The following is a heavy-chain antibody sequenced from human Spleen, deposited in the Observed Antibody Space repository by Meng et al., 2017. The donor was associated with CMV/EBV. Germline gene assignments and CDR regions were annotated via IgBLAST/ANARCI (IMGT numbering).Heavy chain of an antibody. CDR1: GYTFTGYY. CDR2: ISAYNGNT. D-gene: IGHD6-6*01. V-gene: IGHV1-18*04. CDR3: ARWYSSSSGGDYWFDP. J-gene: IGHJ5*02. Sequence: ASVKVSCKASGYTFTGYYIHWLRQAPGQGLEWMGWISAYNGNTNYAQKLQGRVTMTTDTSTSTAYMELRSLRSDDTAVYYCARWYSSSSGGDYWFDPWGQGTLVTVSS.